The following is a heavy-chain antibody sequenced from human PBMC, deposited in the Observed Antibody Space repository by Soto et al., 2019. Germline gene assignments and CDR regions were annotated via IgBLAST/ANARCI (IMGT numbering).Heavy chain of an antibody. CDR2: INHSGST. Sequence: PSATLSLTCAVYGGSFRGYYWSWIRQPPGKGLEWIGEINHSGSTNYNPSLKSRVTISVDTSKNQFSLKLSSVTAADTAVYYGSGLPDDYVWGGAYDCGQGTTFTFS. CDR3: SGLPDDYVWGGAYD. V-gene: IGHV4-34*01. J-gene: IGHJ4*02. D-gene: IGHD3-16*01. CDR1: GGSFRGYY.